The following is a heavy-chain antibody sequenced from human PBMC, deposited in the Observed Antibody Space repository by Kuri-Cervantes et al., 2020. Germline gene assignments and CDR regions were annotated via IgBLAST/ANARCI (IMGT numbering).Heavy chain of an antibody. CDR1: GFTFSSYS. D-gene: IGHD2-15*01. J-gene: IGHJ6*02. Sequence: GESLKISCAASGFTFSSYSMNWVRQAPGKGLEWVSYISSSGSTIYYADSVKGRFTISRDNAKNPLYLQMNSLRAEDTAVYYCARVSVARYCSGGSCYLRYSYYYYGMDVWGQGTTVTVSS. CDR2: ISSSGSTI. V-gene: IGHV3-48*04. CDR3: ARVSVARYCSGGSCYLRYSYYYYGMDV.